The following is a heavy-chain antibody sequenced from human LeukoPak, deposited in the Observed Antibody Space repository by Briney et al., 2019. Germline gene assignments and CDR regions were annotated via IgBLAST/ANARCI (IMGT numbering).Heavy chain of an antibody. CDR3: AREGVDYDSSGYDY. CDR2: ISSSSSYI. D-gene: IGHD3-22*01. V-gene: IGHV3-21*01. CDR1: GFTFSSYS. Sequence: GGXLRLSCAASGFTFSSYSMNWVRQAPGKGLEWVSSISSSSSYIYYADSVKGRFTISRDNAKNSLYLQMNSLRAEDTAVYYCAREGVDYDSSGYDYWGQGTLVTVSS. J-gene: IGHJ4*02.